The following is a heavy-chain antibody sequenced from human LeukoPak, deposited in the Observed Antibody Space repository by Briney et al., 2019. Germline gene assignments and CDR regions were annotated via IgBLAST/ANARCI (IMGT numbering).Heavy chain of an antibody. V-gene: IGHV4-59*01. CDR2: IYYSGST. CDR3: ARGVAGGQLALYNY. J-gene: IGHJ4*02. Sequence: SETLSLTCTVSGGSISSYYWSWIRQPPGEGLEWIGYIYYSGSTNYNPSLKSRVTISVDTSKNQFSLKLSSVTAADTAVYYCARGVAGGQLALYNYWGQGTLVTVSS. CDR1: GGSISSYY. D-gene: IGHD2-2*02.